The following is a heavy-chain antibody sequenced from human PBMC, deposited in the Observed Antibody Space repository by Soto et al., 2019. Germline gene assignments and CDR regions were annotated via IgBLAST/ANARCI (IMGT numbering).Heavy chain of an antibody. Sequence: GASVKVSCKASGYTFTSYGISWVRQAPGQGLEWMGWISAYNGNTNYAQKLQGRVTMTTDTSTSTAYMELRSLRSDDTAVYYCARGVAAAGTRMEDYYYYGMDVWGQGTTVTVSS. J-gene: IGHJ6*02. V-gene: IGHV1-18*01. D-gene: IGHD6-13*01. CDR3: ARGVAAAGTRMEDYYYYGMDV. CDR2: ISAYNGNT. CDR1: GYTFTSYG.